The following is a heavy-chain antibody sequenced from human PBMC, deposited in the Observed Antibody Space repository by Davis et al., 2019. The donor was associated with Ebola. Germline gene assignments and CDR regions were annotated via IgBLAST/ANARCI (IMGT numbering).Heavy chain of an antibody. CDR3: TRLSRDYVDWFDP. Sequence: GGSLRLSCAASGFTFSGSAMYWVRQASGKGLEWVGRIRSKANSYATAYAASVKGRFTISRDDSKNTAYLQMNSLKTEDTAVYYCTRLSRDYVDWFDPWGQGTLVTVSS. CDR2: IRSKANSYAT. J-gene: IGHJ5*02. CDR1: GFTFSGSA. V-gene: IGHV3-73*01. D-gene: IGHD4-17*01.